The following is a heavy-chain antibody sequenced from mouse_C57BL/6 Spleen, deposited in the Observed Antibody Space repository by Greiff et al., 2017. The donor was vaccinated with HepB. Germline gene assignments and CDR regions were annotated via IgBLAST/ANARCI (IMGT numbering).Heavy chain of an antibody. CDR2: IYPRSGNT. CDR3: ARSSWDTWFAY. Sequence: VQVVESGAELARPGASVKLSCKASGYTFTSYGISWVKQRTGQGLEWIGEIYPRSGNTYYNEKFKGKATLTADKSSSTAYMELRSLTSEDSAVYFCARSSWDTWFAYWGQGTLVTVSA. J-gene: IGHJ3*01. D-gene: IGHD4-1*01. CDR1: GYTFTSYG. V-gene: IGHV1-81*01.